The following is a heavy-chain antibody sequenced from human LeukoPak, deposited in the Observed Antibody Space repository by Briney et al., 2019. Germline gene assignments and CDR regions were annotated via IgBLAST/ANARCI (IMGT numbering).Heavy chain of an antibody. V-gene: IGHV4-4*02. CDR3: AREMNLGYCSGGSCYNWFDP. J-gene: IGHJ5*02. CDR1: GGSISSSNW. CDR2: IYHSGST. D-gene: IGHD2-15*01. Sequence: SGTLSLTCAVSGGSISSSNWWSWVPQPPGKGLEWIGEIYHSGSTNYNPSLKSRVTISVDTSKNQFSLKLSSVTAADTAVYYCAREMNLGYCSGGSCYNWFDPWGQGTLVTVSS.